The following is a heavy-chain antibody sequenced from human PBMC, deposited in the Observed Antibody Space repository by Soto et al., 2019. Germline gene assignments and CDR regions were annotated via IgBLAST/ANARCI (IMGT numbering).Heavy chain of an antibody. CDR2: INAANGNT. CDR1: GYTFTRYG. D-gene: IGHD4-4*01. J-gene: IGHJ5*02. V-gene: IGHV1-3*01. CDR3: AREGPYRTNNGCFDP. Sequence: ASVKVSCKASGYTFTRYGIHWVRQAPRQRLEWMGWINAANGNTKNSEKLQGRVTIARDTSTSTAYVELSSLTSKDTAVYYCAREGPYRTNNGCFDPWGQGTLVTVSS.